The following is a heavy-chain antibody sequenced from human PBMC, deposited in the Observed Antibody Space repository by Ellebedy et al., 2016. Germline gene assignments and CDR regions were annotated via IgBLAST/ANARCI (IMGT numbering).Heavy chain of an antibody. CDR2: INHRGST. J-gene: IGHJ5*02. D-gene: IGHD2-2*01. V-gene: IGHV4-34*01. CDR3: ARGHDPVAVTPVALALFSRMGSLWFDP. CDR1: GGSFSGYY. Sequence: SETLSLXXAVYGGSFSGYYWTWIRQPPGKGLEWIGEINHRGSTNYNPSLKSRVTISVETSKNQFSLKLSSVTAADTAVYYCARGHDPVAVTPVALALFSRMGSLWFDPWGQGTLVSVSS.